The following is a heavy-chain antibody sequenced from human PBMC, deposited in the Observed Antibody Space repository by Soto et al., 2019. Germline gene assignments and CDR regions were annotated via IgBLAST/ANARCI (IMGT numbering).Heavy chain of an antibody. V-gene: IGHV3-23*01. J-gene: IGHJ4*02. D-gene: IGHD2-2*03. CDR1: GFTFSSFG. CDR2: ISGSGDSS. CDR3: AKVGIGSFSQKPNFEH. Sequence: PGGSLRLSCTASGFTFSSFGMAWVRQAPGKGLEWVSAISGSGDSSYYADSVKGRFTISRDNPKNTLFLQMDSLRAEDTAVYYCAKVGIGSFSQKPNFEHWGQGTQVTVSS.